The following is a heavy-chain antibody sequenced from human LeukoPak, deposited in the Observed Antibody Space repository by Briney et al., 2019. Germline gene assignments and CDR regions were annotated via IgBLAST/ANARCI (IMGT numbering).Heavy chain of an antibody. CDR3: ARVGEVSSYYFDY. Sequence: SVKVSCKASGGTFSSYAISWVRQAPGQGLEWMGRIIPIFGTANYAQKFQGRVTITTDESTSTAYMELSSLRSEDTAVYYCARVGEVSSYYFDYWGQGTLVTVSS. CDR1: GGTFSSYA. V-gene: IGHV1-69*05. CDR2: IIPIFGTA. J-gene: IGHJ4*02. D-gene: IGHD3-22*01.